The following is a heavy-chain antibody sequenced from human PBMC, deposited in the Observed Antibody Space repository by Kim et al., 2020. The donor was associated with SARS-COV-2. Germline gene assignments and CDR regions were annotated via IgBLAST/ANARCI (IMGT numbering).Heavy chain of an antibody. D-gene: IGHD3-10*01. CDR3: ARHKAQSMVRGVSAFDI. CDR1: GGSISSSSYY. V-gene: IGHV4-39*01. CDR2: IYYSGST. Sequence: SETLSLTCTVSGGSISSSSYYWGWIRQPPGKGLEWIGSIYYSGSTYYNPSLKSRVTISVDTSKNQFSLKLSSVTAADTAVYYCARHKAQSMVRGVSAFDIWGQGTMVTVSS. J-gene: IGHJ3*02.